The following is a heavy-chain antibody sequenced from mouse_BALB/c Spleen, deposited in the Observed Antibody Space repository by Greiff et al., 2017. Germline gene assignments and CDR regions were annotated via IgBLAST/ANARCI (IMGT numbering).Heavy chain of an antibody. CDR2: ISYDGSN. J-gene: IGHJ2*01. CDR3: AAYDYEGY. D-gene: IGHD2-4*01. Sequence: EVQRVESGPGLVKPSQSLSLTCSVTGYSITSGYYWNWIRQFPGNKLEWMGYISYDGSNNYNPSLKNRISITRDTSKNQFFLKLNSVTTEDTATYYCAAYDYEGYWGQGTTLTVSS. CDR1: GYSITSGYY. V-gene: IGHV3-6*02.